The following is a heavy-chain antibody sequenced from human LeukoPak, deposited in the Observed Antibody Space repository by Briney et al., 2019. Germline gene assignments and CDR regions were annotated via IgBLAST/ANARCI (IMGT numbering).Heavy chain of an antibody. CDR3: ATKVPGTSHFSS. CDR1: GFSSRSYW. D-gene: IGHD4/OR15-4a*01. Sequence: GGSLRLSCAASGFSSRSYWMHWVRQAPGKGLVWVSRINYDGSDTSYADSVKGRFTISRDNAKNSLYLQMNSLRVEDTAVYYCATKVPGTSHFSSWGQGTLVTVSS. J-gene: IGHJ4*02. V-gene: IGHV3-74*01. CDR2: INYDGSDT.